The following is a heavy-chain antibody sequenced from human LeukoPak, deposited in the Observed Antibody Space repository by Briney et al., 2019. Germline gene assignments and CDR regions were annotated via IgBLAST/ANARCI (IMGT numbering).Heavy chain of an antibody. CDR3: ARSWWGFDY. D-gene: IGHD2-15*01. J-gene: IGHJ4*02. Sequence: SETLSFTCTVSGGSISSYYWSWIRQPPGKGLEWIGYIYYSGSTNYNPSLKSRVTISVDTSKNQFSLKLSSVTAADTAVYYCARSWWGFDYWGQGTLVTVSS. V-gene: IGHV4-59*01. CDR1: GGSISSYY. CDR2: IYYSGST.